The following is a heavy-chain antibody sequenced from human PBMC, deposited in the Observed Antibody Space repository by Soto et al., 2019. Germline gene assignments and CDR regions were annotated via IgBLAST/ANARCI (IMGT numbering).Heavy chain of an antibody. J-gene: IGHJ4*02. Sequence: SETLSLTCTVSGGSVSSGSYYWSWIRQPPGKGLEWIGYIYYSGSTNYNPSLKSRVTISVDTSKNQFSLKLSSVTAADTAVYYCASMVGCTSTSCYPLYYFDYWGQGTLVTVSS. CDR1: GGSVSSGSYY. V-gene: IGHV4-61*01. CDR3: ASMVGCTSTSCYPLYYFDY. D-gene: IGHD2-2*01. CDR2: IYYSGST.